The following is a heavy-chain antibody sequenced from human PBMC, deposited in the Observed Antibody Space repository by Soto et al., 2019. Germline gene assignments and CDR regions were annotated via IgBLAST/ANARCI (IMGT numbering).Heavy chain of an antibody. CDR3: ARASTYYYDSSGYLGIDY. J-gene: IGHJ4*02. CDR1: GFTFSSYG. D-gene: IGHD3-22*01. V-gene: IGHV3-33*01. CDR2: IWYDGSNK. Sequence: QVQLVESGGGVVQPGRSLRLSCAASGFTFSSYGMHWVRQAPGKVLGWEAVIWYDGSNKYYADSVKGRFTISRDNSKNTLYLQMNSLRAEDTAVYYCARASTYYYDSSGYLGIDYWGQGTLVTVSS.